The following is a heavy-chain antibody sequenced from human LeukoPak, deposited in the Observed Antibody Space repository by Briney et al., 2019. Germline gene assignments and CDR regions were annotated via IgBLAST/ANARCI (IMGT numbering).Heavy chain of an antibody. D-gene: IGHD1-1*01. J-gene: IGHJ4*02. V-gene: IGHV5-51*01. CDR1: GYSFSNHW. Sequence: GESLKISCKGSGYSFSNHWIGWVRQMPGKGLEWMGIIYPGDSDTRYSPSFQGQVTISADMSINTAYLQWSSLKASDTAMYYCAKGRSWSWNDVFDYWGPGTLVTVSS. CDR3: AKGRSWSWNDVFDY. CDR2: IYPGDSDT.